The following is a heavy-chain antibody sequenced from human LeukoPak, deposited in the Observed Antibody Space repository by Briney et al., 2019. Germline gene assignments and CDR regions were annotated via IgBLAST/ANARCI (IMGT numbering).Heavy chain of an antibody. D-gene: IGHD2-15*01. J-gene: IGHJ5*02. CDR3: VRGGESTWS. CDR1: GFTFSSYW. Sequence: GGSLRLSCAAAGFTFSSYWMHWVRQAPGKGPVWVSRINNDGSGTTYADSVKGRFTISRDDAKNTLYLQMNSLRAEDTAVYYCVRGGESTWSWGQGTLVTVSS. CDR2: INNDGSGT. V-gene: IGHV3-74*01.